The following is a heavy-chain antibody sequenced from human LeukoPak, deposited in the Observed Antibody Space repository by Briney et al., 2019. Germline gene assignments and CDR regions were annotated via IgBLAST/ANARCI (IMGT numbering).Heavy chain of an antibody. D-gene: IGHD3-10*01. V-gene: IGHV1-2*02. J-gene: IGHJ4*02. CDR3: AREPSGSGGYDY. Sequence: ASVKVSCKPSGFTFSGYYMHWVRQAPGQRLEWMAWISPNSGGTNYVQKFQGRVTVTRDTSISTDYMEISGLTSDDTALYYCAREPSGSGGYDYWGQGTLVTVSS. CDR2: ISPNSGGT. CDR1: GFTFSGYY.